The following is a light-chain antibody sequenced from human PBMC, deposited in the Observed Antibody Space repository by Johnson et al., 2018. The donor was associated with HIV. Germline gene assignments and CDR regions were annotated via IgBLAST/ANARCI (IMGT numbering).Light chain of an antibody. CDR1: SSNIGNNY. V-gene: IGLV1-51*01. CDR3: GTWDSSLRVGF. J-gene: IGLJ1*01. CDR2: DNN. Sequence: QSVLTQPPSVSAAPGQKVIISCSGSSSNIGNNYVSWYQQLPGRAPKLLIYDNNKRPSGIPDRFSGSKSGTSATLGITGLQTGDEADYYCGTWDSSLRVGFFGTGTKVTVL.